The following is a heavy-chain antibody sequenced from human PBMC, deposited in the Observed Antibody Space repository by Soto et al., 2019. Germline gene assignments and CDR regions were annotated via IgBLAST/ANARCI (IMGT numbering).Heavy chain of an antibody. CDR1: GYSFAGYW. CDR3: AMAGGGSYGFSGA. D-gene: IGHD5-18*01. V-gene: IGHV5-10-1*01. CDR2: IDPSDSQT. Sequence: GESLKISCKGSGYSFAGYWITWVRQKPGKGLEWMGRIDPSDSQTYYSPSFRGHVTISVTKSITTVFLHWSSLRASDTAMYYCAMAGGGSYGFSGAWGQGTLVTVSS. J-gene: IGHJ5*02.